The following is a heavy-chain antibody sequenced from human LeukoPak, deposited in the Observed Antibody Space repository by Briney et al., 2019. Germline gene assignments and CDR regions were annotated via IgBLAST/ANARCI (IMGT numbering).Heavy chain of an antibody. CDR3: AAQYYDSSGSLMDV. CDR1: GFTFTSSA. V-gene: IGHV1-58*02. D-gene: IGHD3-22*01. Sequence: SVKVSCKASGFTFTSSAMQWVRQARGQRLEWIGWIVVGSGNTNYAQKFQERVTITRDMSTSTAFMELSSLRSEDTAVYYCAAQYYDSSGSLMDVWGQGTTVTVSS. CDR2: IVVGSGNT. J-gene: IGHJ6*02.